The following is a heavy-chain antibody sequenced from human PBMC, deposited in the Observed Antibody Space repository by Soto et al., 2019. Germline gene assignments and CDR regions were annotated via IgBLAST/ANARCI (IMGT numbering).Heavy chain of an antibody. CDR1: GFTFSNYN. V-gene: IGHV3-21*01. J-gene: IGHJ5*02. Sequence: GGSLRLSCVASGFTFSNYNMNWVRQAPGKGLEWVSHISGSSISIHYADSVRGRFTISRDNAKNSVYLQMDSLRVEDTAVYYCAREGALKPFSSWGQGALVTVSS. CDR2: ISGSSISI. CDR3: AREGALKPFSS.